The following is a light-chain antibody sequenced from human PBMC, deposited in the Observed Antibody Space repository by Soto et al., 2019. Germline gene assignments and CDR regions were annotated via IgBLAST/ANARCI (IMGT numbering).Light chain of an antibody. CDR1: QTISTY. J-gene: IGKJ2*01. CDR3: QHSDSTPYT. V-gene: IGKV1-39*01. CDR2: DAS. Sequence: DIPMPQSPSSLSASVGDRVTITCRASQTISTYLNWYQQKPGKAPRLLIYDASSVLSGVPSRFSGSGSGTDFTLTIASLQPEDFSTYDGQHSDSTPYTFGQGTKVEI.